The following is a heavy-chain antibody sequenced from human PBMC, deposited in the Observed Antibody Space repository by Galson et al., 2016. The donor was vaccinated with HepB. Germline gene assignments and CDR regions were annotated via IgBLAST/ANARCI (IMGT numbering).Heavy chain of an antibody. J-gene: IGHJ4*02. D-gene: IGHD2-2*01. Sequence: SLRLSCAASGFAVDSNYISWIRQAPGKGLECVSLLFTSGVTHYADSVKGRFTVSRDTSKNTMYLQMNSLRAEDTAVYYCARGQLLLNWGQGTQVTVSS. V-gene: IGHV3-53*01. CDR2: LFTSGVT. CDR1: GFAVDSNY. CDR3: ARGQLLLN.